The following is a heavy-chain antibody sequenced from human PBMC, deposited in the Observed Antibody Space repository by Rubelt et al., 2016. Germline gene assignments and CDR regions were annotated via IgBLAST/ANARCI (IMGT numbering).Heavy chain of an antibody. V-gene: IGHV3-73*02. CDR2: IGRRANSYAT. J-gene: IGHJ4*02. CDR3: ATPSGY. CDR1: GFTFSDHY. Sequence: GGGLVQPGESLRLSCVASGFTFSDHYMDWVRQASGKGLEWVGRIGRRANSYATGSAASVKGRFTISRDDSRDTAYLQMNSLRTEDTAVYYCATPSGYWGQGTLVTVSS.